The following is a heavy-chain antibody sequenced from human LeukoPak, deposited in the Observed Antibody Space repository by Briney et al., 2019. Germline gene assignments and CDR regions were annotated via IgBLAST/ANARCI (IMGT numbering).Heavy chain of an antibody. CDR2: INTDGSIT. Sequence: GGSLRLSCEASGFTFSDYWIYWVRQAPGKGLVWVSRINTDGSITNYADSVKGRFSITRDNAKNTLYLQMSSLRAEDTAVYYCARDRGPRTGFMVREAYDYWGQGTLVTVSS. D-gene: IGHD3-10*01. V-gene: IGHV3-74*01. CDR1: GFTFSDYW. J-gene: IGHJ4*02. CDR3: ARDRGPRTGFMVREAYDY.